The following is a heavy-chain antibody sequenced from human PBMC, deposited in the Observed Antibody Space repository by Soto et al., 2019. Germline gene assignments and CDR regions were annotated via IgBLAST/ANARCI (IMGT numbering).Heavy chain of an antibody. J-gene: IGHJ5*02. Sequence: GASVKVSCKASGYTFTSYDINWVRQATGQGLEWVGWINPNSGNTGSAQKFQDRVTMTTSTSMSTAYMELSSLRSEDTAIYYCARGLSTTAGTTDWFDPWGQGTLVTVSS. V-gene: IGHV1-8*01. D-gene: IGHD1-1*01. CDR2: INPNSGNT. CDR1: GYTFTSYD. CDR3: ARGLSTTAGTTDWFDP.